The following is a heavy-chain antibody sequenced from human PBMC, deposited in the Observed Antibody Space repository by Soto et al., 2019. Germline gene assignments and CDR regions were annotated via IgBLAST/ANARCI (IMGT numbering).Heavy chain of an antibody. CDR3: HSYDFWSGYYFLGAFDI. J-gene: IGHJ3*02. CDR2: ISGSGGST. Sequence: GGSLRLSCAASGFTFSSYAMSWVRRAPGKGLEWVSAISGSGGSTYYADSVKGRFTISRDNSKNTLYLQMNSLRAEDTAVYYCHSYDFWSGYYFLGAFDIWGQATMVTVSS. V-gene: IGHV3-23*01. D-gene: IGHD3-3*01. CDR1: GFTFSSYA.